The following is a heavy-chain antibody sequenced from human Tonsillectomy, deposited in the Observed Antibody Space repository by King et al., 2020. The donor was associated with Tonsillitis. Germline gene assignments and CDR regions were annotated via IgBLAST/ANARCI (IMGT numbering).Heavy chain of an antibody. J-gene: IGHJ5*02. Sequence: VQLQQWGAGLLKPSETLSLTCAVYGGSFNGYYWTWIRQPPGKGLEWIGEINHSGSTKYNPSLKSRVTISVDTSKNQFFLKLSSVTAAGTAVYYCARGFGVVVRFDPWGQGTLVTVSS. D-gene: IGHD2-15*01. CDR3: ARGFGVVVRFDP. CDR2: INHSGST. CDR1: GGSFNGYY. V-gene: IGHV4-34*01.